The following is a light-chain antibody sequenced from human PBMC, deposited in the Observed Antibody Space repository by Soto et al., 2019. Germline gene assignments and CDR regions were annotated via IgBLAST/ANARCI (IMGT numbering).Light chain of an antibody. CDR1: QTITTY. CDR2: GAS. CDR3: QQTYSDIS. J-gene: IGKJ4*01. Sequence: DVRMTQSPSSLSASVGDTITITFRASQTITTYLNWFQQKPGESPRLLIYGASTLHDGVPSRFSGSGSGTDFTLTISGLQPEDFATYHCQQTYSDISFGGGTRV. V-gene: IGKV1-39*01.